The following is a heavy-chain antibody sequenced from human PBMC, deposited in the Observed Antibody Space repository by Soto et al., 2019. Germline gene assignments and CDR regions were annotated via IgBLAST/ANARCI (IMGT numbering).Heavy chain of an antibody. J-gene: IGHJ5*02. V-gene: IGHV1-69*06. D-gene: IGHD2-15*01. CDR3: ARVCSGGSCYLGPGRLFDP. CDR1: GGTFSSYA. CDR2: IIPIFRTA. Sequence: SVKVSCKASGGTFSSYAISWVRQAPGQGLEWMGVIIPIFRTASYAQKFQGRVTITADKSAGTAYMELSSLRAEDTAVYYCARVCSGGSCYLGPGRLFDPCGQGTLVTVSS.